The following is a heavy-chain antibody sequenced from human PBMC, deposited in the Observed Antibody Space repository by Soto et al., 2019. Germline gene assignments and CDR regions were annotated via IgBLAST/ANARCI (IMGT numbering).Heavy chain of an antibody. D-gene: IGHD1-26*01. CDR2: IWYDGSNK. V-gene: IGHV3-33*01. Sequence: QVQLVESGGGVVQPGRSLRLSCAASGFTFSSYGMHWVRQAPGKGLEWVAVIWYDGSNKYYADSVKGRFTISRDNSKNTLYLQMSSLRAEDTYVYYCARSLFLRRSLYYYGMDVWGQGTTVTVSS. CDR1: GFTFSSYG. CDR3: ARSLFLRRSLYYYGMDV. J-gene: IGHJ6*02.